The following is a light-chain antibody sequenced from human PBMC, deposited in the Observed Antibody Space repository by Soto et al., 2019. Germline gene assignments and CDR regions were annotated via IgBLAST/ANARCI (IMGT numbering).Light chain of an antibody. V-gene: IGKV3-15*01. CDR1: QSVSSK. CDR2: GAS. Sequence: EIVMTQPPATLSVSPGERATLSWGASQSVSSKLAWYQQKPGQAPRLLIYGASTRATGIPARFSGSGSGTEFTLTISSLKSEDFAVYYCQQYNNWQSWTFGQGTKVDIK. CDR3: QQYNNWQSWT. J-gene: IGKJ1*01.